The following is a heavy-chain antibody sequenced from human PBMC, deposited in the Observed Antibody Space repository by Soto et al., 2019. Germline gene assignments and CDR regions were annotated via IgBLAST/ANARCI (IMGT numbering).Heavy chain of an antibody. V-gene: IGHV5-51*01. J-gene: IGHJ4*02. CDR2: IYPGDSDT. D-gene: IGHD3-22*01. CDR1: GYSFTSYW. Sequence: PGESLKISCKGSGYSFTSYWIGWVRQMPGKGLEWMGIIYPGDSDTRYSPSFQGQVTISADKSISTAYLQWSSLKASDTAMYYCARQHLLHHDSSGYGYWGQGTLVTVSS. CDR3: ARQHLLHHDSSGYGY.